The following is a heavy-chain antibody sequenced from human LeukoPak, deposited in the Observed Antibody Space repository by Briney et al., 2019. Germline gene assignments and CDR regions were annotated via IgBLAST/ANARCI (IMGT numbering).Heavy chain of an antibody. V-gene: IGHV3-30-3*01. CDR2: ISYDGSNK. CDR1: GFTFSSYA. D-gene: IGHD3-22*01. J-gene: IGHJ4*02. Sequence: GRSLRLSCAASGFTFSSYAMHWVRQAPGKGLEWVAVISYDGSNKYYADSVKGRFTISRDNSKNTLYLQMNSLRAEDTAVYYCAKGYYYDSSGDYAFDYWGQGTLVTVSS. CDR3: AKGYYYDSSGDYAFDY.